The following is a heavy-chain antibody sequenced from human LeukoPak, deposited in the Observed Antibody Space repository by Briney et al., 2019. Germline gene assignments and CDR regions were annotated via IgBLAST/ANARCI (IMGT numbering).Heavy chain of an antibody. CDR2: IYSGGTT. J-gene: IGHJ3*02. CDR1: GFTVSSNY. D-gene: IGHD3-3*01. V-gene: IGHV3-66*01. CDR3: ASSHILRHREWGAFDI. Sequence: GGSLRLSCAASGFTVSSNYMSWVRQAPGKGLEWVSIIYSGGTTYYADSVKGRFTISRDNSKNTLYLQMNSLRAEDTAVYSCASSHILRHREWGAFDIWGQGTMVTVSS.